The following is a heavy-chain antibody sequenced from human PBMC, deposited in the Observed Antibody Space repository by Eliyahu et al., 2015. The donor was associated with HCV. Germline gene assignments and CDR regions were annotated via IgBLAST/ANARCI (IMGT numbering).Heavy chain of an antibody. D-gene: IGHD6-19*01. CDR1: GFTFSVYS. CDR2: MXSDERTI. J-gene: IGHJ4*02. Sequence: EVRLVESGGGFVXPGGSLXLXCXASGFTFSVYSMNWXRQAPGKGLEWISYMXSDERTIKYADSVRGRFTISRDNANKLVFLQMNNLRVDDTAVYYCARSVEGAFDNWGQGILVTVSS. V-gene: IGHV3-48*04. CDR3: ARSVEGAFDN.